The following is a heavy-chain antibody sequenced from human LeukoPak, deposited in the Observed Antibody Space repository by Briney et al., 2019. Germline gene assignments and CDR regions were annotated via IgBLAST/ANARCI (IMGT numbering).Heavy chain of an antibody. D-gene: IGHD6-13*01. J-gene: IGHJ5*02. CDR3: ARDGAPVASSSWYVPWFDP. CDR2: IIPIFGTA. Sequence: ASVKVSCKASGGTFSSYAISWVRQAPGQGLEWMGGIIPIFGTANYAQKFQGRVTITADESTCTAYMELSSLRSEDTAVYYCARDGAPVASSSWYVPWFDPWGQGTLVTVSS. V-gene: IGHV1-69*13. CDR1: GGTFSSYA.